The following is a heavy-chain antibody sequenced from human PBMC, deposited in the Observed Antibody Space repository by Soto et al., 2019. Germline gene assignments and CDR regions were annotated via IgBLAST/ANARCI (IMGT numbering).Heavy chain of an antibody. D-gene: IGHD2-8*01. J-gene: IGHJ4*02. CDR1: VGSISSGGYY. CDR3: ARAPPAPSNGLHC. Sequence: SETLSLTCTVSVGSISSGGYYCSWIRQHPWKGLEWIGYIYYSGSTHYNPSLKSRVTISVDTSKNQFSLKLSSVTAADTAVYYCARAPPAPSNGLHCWGQTTLVTVSS. CDR2: IYYSGST. V-gene: IGHV4-31*03.